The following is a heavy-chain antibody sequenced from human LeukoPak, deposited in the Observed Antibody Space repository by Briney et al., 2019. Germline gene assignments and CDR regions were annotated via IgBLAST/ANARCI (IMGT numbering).Heavy chain of an antibody. J-gene: IGHJ5*02. D-gene: IGHD2-21*02. CDR2: INTNTGNP. CDR3: ARDRDCGGDCLGWFDP. CDR1: GYTFTSYA. V-gene: IGHV7-4-1*02. Sequence: ASVKVSCKASGYTFTSYAMNWVQQAPGQGLEGMGWINTNTGNPTYAQGFTGRFVFSLDTSVSTAYLQISSLKAEDTAVYYCARDRDCGGDCLGWFDPWGQGTLVTVSS.